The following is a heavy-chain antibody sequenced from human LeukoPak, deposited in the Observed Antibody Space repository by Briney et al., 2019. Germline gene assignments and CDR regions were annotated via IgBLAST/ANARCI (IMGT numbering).Heavy chain of an antibody. D-gene: IGHD3-22*01. J-gene: IGHJ1*01. CDR2: ISYDGSNQ. V-gene: IGHV3-30-3*01. Sequence: GRSLRLSCAASGFTFSSYAMHWVRQAPGKGLEWVAVISYDGSNQYYADSVKGRFTISRDNSKNTLYLQMNSLRAEDTAVYYCARDYGSGYYYQYFQHWGQGTLVTVAS. CDR1: GFTFSSYA. CDR3: ARDYGSGYYYQYFQH.